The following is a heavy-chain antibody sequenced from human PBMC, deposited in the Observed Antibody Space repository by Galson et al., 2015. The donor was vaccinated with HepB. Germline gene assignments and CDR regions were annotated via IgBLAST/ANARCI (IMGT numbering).Heavy chain of an antibody. CDR2: IYSGGST. V-gene: IGHV3-66*01. CDR1: GFSVSSKY. D-gene: IGHD3-22*01. Sequence: SLRLSCAASGFSVSSKYMSWVRQAPGKGLEWVSVIYSGGSTCDAESVKGRCTISRDNTKNTLYLQMNSLRAEDWAGYYCAAESYYDSCGFDFWGQGTLVTVSS. CDR3: AAESYYDSCGFDF. J-gene: IGHJ4*02.